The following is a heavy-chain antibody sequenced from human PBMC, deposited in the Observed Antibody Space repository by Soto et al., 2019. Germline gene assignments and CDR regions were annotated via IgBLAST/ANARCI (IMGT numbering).Heavy chain of an antibody. CDR3: ARVKFGDPFDF. CDR2: FNPANQNT. Sequence: SGKVSCKASGYTFSNYGVSWMLQAPGQGLEWVGWFNPANQNTNYEQKFQDRVSMTADTSTSTAYMELRGLRSDDTAVYYCARVKFGDPFDFWGQGTLVTVSS. D-gene: IGHD2-21*02. V-gene: IGHV1-18*01. CDR1: GYTFSNYG. J-gene: IGHJ4*02.